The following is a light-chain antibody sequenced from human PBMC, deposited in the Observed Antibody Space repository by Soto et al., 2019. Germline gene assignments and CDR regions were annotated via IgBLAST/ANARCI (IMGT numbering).Light chain of an antibody. Sequence: EIVLTQSPGTLSLSPGERANLSCRASQSVASNYLAWYQQRPGQAPRLLIYAASSRAAGIPDRFSGSGSGTDFTLTISRLEPEDFAVYFCHHYGRSPIFTFGPGTTGDIK. V-gene: IGKV3-20*01. CDR1: QSVASNY. J-gene: IGKJ3*01. CDR3: HHYGRSPIFT. CDR2: AAS.